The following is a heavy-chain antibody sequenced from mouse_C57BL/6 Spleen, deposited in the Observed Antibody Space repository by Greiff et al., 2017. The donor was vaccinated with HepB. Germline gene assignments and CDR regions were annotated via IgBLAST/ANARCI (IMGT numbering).Heavy chain of an antibody. CDR1: GYTFTSYD. V-gene: IGHV1-85*01. CDR3: ARSPSYGSSSAWFAY. D-gene: IGHD1-1*01. CDR2: IYPRDGST. J-gene: IGHJ3*01. Sequence: QVQLQQSGPELVKPGASVKLSCKASGYTFTSYDINWVKQRPGQGLEWIGWIYPRDGSTKYNENFKGKATLTVDTSSSTAYMELHSLTSEDSAVYFCARSPSYGSSSAWFAYWGQGTLVTVSA.